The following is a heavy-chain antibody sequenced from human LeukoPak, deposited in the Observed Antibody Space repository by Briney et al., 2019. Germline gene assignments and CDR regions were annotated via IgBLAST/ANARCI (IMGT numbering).Heavy chain of an antibody. CDR2: ISWDSDYI. CDR1: GSTFDDCA. V-gene: IGHV3-9*01. D-gene: IGHD6-25*01. Sequence: GGSLRLSCAASGSTFDDCAMHWVRQAPGKGLEWVAGISWDSDYIGYADSVKGRFTISRDNAKHSLYLQMNSLRAEDTALYCCAKGRGFENYYYYGMDVWGQGTTVTVSS. CDR3: AKGRGFENYYYYGMDV. J-gene: IGHJ6*02.